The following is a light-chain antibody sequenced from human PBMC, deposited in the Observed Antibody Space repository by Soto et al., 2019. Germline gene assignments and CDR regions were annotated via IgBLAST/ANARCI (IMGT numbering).Light chain of an antibody. Sequence: QSVLTQPPSASGTPGQRVTISCSGSSSNIGSNYVYWYQQLPGTVPQLLIYRNNERPSGVPDRFSGSKSGTSASLGISGLRSEDEDDYYCAAWDDSLSGVVFGGGTKLTVL. V-gene: IGLV1-47*01. CDR2: RNN. CDR1: SSNIGSNY. CDR3: AAWDDSLSGVV. J-gene: IGLJ2*01.